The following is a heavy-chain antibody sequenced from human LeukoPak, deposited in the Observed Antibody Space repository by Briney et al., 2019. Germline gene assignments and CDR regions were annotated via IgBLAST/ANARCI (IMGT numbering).Heavy chain of an antibody. Sequence: GGSLRLSCAASGFTFSSSAMSWVRQTPGKGLEWVAAISDTGRLSYCADSVNGRFTISRDNSKNTLSLQMNSLRAADTAVYYCAKGGLRDGYSYAPWGQGTLITVSS. CDR1: GFTFSSSA. CDR3: AKGGLRDGYSYAP. CDR2: ISDTGRLS. V-gene: IGHV3-23*01. D-gene: IGHD5-24*01. J-gene: IGHJ5*02.